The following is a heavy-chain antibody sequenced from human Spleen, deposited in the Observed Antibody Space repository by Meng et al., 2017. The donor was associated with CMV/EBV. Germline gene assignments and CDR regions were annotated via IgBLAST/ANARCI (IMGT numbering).Heavy chain of an antibody. J-gene: IGHJ4*02. CDR3: ARVGAYCGGDCYLDY. V-gene: IGHV4-4*07. CDR2: IYSSGST. D-gene: IGHD2-21*02. Sequence: VQVQDPGPVLVTPSETLSLTCVVSGGSIRGYSWSWIRQPAGKGLEWIGRIYSSGSTNYNPSLKSRVTVSVDTSKTQFSLRLSSVTAADTAVYYCARVGAYCGGDCYLDYWGQGTLVTVSS. CDR1: GGSIRGYS.